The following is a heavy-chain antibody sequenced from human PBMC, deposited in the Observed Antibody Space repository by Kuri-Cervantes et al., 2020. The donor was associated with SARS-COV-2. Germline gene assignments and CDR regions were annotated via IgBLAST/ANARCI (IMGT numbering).Heavy chain of an antibody. V-gene: IGHV4-4*07. D-gene: IGHD3-22*01. CDR2: IYTSGST. CDR1: GGSISSYY. Sequence: SETLSLTCTVSGGSISSYYWSWIRQPAGKGPEWIGRIYTSGSTNYNPSLKSRVTMSVDTSKNQFSLKLSSVTAADTAVYYCVSTYYYDSSGYYYLDYWGQGTLVTVSS. J-gene: IGHJ4*02. CDR3: VSTYYYDSSGYYYLDY.